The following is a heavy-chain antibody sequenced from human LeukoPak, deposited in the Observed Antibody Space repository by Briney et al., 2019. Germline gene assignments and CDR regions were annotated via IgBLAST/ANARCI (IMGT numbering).Heavy chain of an antibody. CDR1: GYSFVGYG. Sequence: WASVKVSCKASGYSFVGYGITWVRQAPGQGLEWMGWFNPENGNTNYAQKLQGRVTMTTDTSTSTAYMELRSLRSDDTAVYYCARVRGIAARPGSYYYYYMDVWGKGTTVTVSS. V-gene: IGHV1-18*01. CDR3: ARVRGIAARPGSYYYYYMDV. CDR2: FNPENGNT. D-gene: IGHD6-6*01. J-gene: IGHJ6*03.